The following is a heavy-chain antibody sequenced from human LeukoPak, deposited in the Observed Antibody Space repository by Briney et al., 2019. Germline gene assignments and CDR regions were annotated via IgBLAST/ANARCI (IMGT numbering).Heavy chain of an antibody. CDR2: ISAYNGNT. D-gene: IGHD3-22*01. CDR1: GYTFTSYD. J-gene: IGHJ4*02. Sequence: ASVKVSCKASGYTFTSYDINWVRQAAGQGLEWMGWISAYNGNTNYAQKLQGRVTMTTDTSTSTAYMELRSLRSDDTAVYYCARDHPLIVGYYYDSSGYYGFDYWGQGTLVTVSS. CDR3: ARDHPLIVGYYYDSSGYYGFDY. V-gene: IGHV1-18*01.